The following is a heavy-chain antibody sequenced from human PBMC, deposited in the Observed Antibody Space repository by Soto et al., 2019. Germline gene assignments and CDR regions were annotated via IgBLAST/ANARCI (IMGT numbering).Heavy chain of an antibody. CDR1: GFTFSNYY. Sequence: GGSLRLSCAASGFTFSNYYMRWIRQAPGKGLEWVSFIRKNGSTKYYADSVKGRFTISRDNAKNSLYLQMNSLRAEDTAVYYGARDRNWNDGVRDFDYWGQGTLVTVSS. CDR3: ARDRNWNDGVRDFDY. CDR2: IRKNGSTK. J-gene: IGHJ4*02. D-gene: IGHD1-20*01. V-gene: IGHV3-11*01.